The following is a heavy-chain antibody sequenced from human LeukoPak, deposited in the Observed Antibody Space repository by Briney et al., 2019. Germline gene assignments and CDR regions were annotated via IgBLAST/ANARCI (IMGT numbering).Heavy chain of an antibody. D-gene: IGHD1-26*01. J-gene: IGHJ5*02. CDR1: GGSISSYY. CDR2: IYYSGST. V-gene: IGHV4-59*08. Sequence: SETLSLTCTVSGGSISSYYWSWIRQPPGKGLEWIGYIYYSGSTNYNPSLKSRVTISVDTSKNQFSLRLTSVTAADTAVYYCARPRIVGATWPGQENWFDPWGQGTLVTVSS. CDR3: ARPRIVGATWPGQENWFDP.